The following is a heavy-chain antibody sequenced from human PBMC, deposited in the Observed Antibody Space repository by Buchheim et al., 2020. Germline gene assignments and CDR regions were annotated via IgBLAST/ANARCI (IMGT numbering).Heavy chain of an antibody. V-gene: IGHV3-15*01. CDR2: IKSKTDGGTT. CDR1: GFTFSSYG. J-gene: IGHJ6*03. D-gene: IGHD6-13*01. Sequence: EVQLLESGGGLVQPGGSLRLSCAASGFTFSSYGVSWVRQAPGKGLEWVGRIKSKTDGGTTDYAAPVKGRFTISRDDSKNTLYLQMNSLKTEDTAVYYCTSRIAAERVTYYYYYYMDVWGKGTT. CDR3: TSRIAAERVTYYYYYYMDV.